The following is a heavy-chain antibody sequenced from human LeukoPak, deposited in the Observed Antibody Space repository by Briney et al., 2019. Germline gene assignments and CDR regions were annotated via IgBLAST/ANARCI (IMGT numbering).Heavy chain of an antibody. CDR3: ARVPAAIGRTRNNWFDP. CDR2: IIPIFGTA. Sequence: ASVKVSCKASGGTFSSYAISWVRQAPGQGLEWMGGIIPIFGTANYAQKFQGRVTITADESTSTAYMELSSLRSEDTAVYYCARVPAAIGRTRNNWFDPGAREPWSPSPQ. V-gene: IGHV1-69*13. D-gene: IGHD2-2*01. J-gene: IGHJ5*02. CDR1: GGTFSSYA.